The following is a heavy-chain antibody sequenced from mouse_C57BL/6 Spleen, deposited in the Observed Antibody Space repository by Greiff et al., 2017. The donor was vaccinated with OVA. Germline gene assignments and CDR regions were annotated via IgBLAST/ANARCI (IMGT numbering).Heavy chain of an antibody. CDR1: GYAFSSSW. CDR2: IYPGDGDT. CDR3: AREPYYYAMDY. V-gene: IGHV1-82*01. J-gene: IGHJ4*01. Sequence: VKLMESGPELVKPGASVKISCKASGYAFSSSWMNWVKQRPGKGLEWIGRIYPGDGDTNYNGKFKGKATLTADKSSSTAYMQLSSLTSEDSAVYFCAREPYYYAMDYWGQGTSVTVSS.